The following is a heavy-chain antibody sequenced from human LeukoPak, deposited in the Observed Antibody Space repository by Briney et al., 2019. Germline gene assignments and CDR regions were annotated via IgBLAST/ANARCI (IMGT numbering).Heavy chain of an antibody. J-gene: IGHJ4*02. CDR3: ARAPTYDAYYFDY. Sequence: PSETLSLTCAVYGGSFSGYYWSWIRQPPGKGLEWIGEINHSGSTNYNPSLKSRVTISVDTSKNQFSLKLSSVTAADTAVYYCARAPTYDAYYFDYWGQGTLVTVSS. V-gene: IGHV4-34*01. D-gene: IGHD3-22*01. CDR2: INHSGST. CDR1: GGSFSGYY.